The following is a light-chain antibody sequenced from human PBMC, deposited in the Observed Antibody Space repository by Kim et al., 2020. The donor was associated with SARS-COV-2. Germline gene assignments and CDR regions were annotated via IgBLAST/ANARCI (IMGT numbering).Light chain of an antibody. CDR2: GKN. CDR3: NSRDSSGNHVV. J-gene: IGLJ2*01. Sequence: SSELTQDPAVSVALGQTVRITCQGDSLRSYYASWYQQKPGQAPVLVIYGKNNRPSGIPDRFSGSSSGNTASLTITGAQAEDAADYYCNSRDSSGNHVVFGAGTQLTVL. V-gene: IGLV3-19*01. CDR1: SLRSYY.